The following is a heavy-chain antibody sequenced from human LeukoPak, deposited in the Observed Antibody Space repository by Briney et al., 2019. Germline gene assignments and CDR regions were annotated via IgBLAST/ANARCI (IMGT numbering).Heavy chain of an antibody. Sequence: GRSLRLSCAASGFTFSSYGMHWVRQAPGKGLEWVAVISYDGSNKYYADSVKGRFTISRDNSKNTLYLQMNSLRAEDTAVYYCASSPRFGVGGMDVWGQGTTVTVSS. CDR2: ISYDGSNK. J-gene: IGHJ6*02. CDR1: GFTFSSYG. V-gene: IGHV3-30*03. CDR3: ASSPRFGVGGMDV. D-gene: IGHD3-16*01.